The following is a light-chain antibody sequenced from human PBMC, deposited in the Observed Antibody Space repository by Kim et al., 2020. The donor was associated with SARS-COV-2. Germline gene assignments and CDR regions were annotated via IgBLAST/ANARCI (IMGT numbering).Light chain of an antibody. CDR3: LQDYTVPWT. CDR1: QDIRND. V-gene: IGKV1-6*01. Sequence: IQMTQSPSSLSASVGDRVTITCRASQDIRNDLGWYQQRPGKAPNLLIYDSSLLQPGVPSRFSGSGFGTEFTLTISGLQPEDFATYFCLQDYTVPWTFGQGTKVDIK. J-gene: IGKJ1*01. CDR2: DSS.